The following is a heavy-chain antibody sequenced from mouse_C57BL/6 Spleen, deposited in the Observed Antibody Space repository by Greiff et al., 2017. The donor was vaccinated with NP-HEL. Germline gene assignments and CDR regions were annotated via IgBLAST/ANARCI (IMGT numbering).Heavy chain of an antibody. CDR3: ARPFDGYYAY. D-gene: IGHD2-3*01. CDR2: IWSGGST. J-gene: IGHJ3*01. V-gene: IGHV2-2*01. CDR1: GFSLTSYG. Sequence: VQRVESGPGLVQPSQSLSITCTVSGFSLTSYGVHWVRQSPGKGLEWLGVIWSGGSTDYNAAFISRLSISKDNSKSQVFFKMNSLQADDTAIYYCARPFDGYYAYWGQGTLVTVSA.